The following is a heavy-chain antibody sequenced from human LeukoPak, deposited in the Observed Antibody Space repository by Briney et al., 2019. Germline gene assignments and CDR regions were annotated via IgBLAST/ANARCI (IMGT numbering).Heavy chain of an antibody. D-gene: IGHD3-10*01. CDR1: GGSISSSF. CDR2: MYYRGSP. J-gene: IGHJ6*03. CDR3: AGGGSGTYSVYYMDV. V-gene: IGHV4-59*01. Sequence: PSETLSLTCTVSGGSISSSFWNWIRQPPGKRLEWIGYMYYRGSPNYNPSLRSRVTMSVDTSKNQLSLQLTSVTAADTAVYYCAGGGSGTYSVYYMDVWGKGTTVTVSS.